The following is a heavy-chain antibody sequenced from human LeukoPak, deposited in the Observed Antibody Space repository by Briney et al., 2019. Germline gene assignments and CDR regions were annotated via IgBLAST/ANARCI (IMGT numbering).Heavy chain of an antibody. D-gene: IGHD5-18*01. CDR3: AKLYVDTAMVDTFDY. CDR2: ISGSGGST. CDR1: GFTFSSYA. J-gene: IGHJ4*02. Sequence: GGSLRLSCAASGFTFSSYAMSWVRQAPGKGLEWVPAISGSGGSTYYADSVKGRFTISRDNSKNTLYLQMNSLRAEDTAVYYCAKLYVDTAMVDTFDYWGQGTLVTVSS. V-gene: IGHV3-23*01.